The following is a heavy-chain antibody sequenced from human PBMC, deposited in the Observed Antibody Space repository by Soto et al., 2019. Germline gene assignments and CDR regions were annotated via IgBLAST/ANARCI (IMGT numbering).Heavy chain of an antibody. CDR3: ARDLLYCSGGSCYLHNWFDP. V-gene: IGHV1-3*01. CDR1: GYTFTSYA. CDR2: INPIHGKA. Sequence: ASVKVSCKASGYTFTSYAMHWVRQAPGQRLEWMGRINPIHGKAKYAQKFQGRVTITADKSTSTAYMELSSLRSEDTAVYYCARDLLYCSGGSCYLHNWFDPWGQGTLVTVSS. D-gene: IGHD2-15*01. J-gene: IGHJ5*02.